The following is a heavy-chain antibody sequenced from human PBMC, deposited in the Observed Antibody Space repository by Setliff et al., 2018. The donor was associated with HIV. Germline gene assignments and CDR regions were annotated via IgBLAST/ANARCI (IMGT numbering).Heavy chain of an antibody. V-gene: IGHV4-31*03. CDR3: ARVDHDILTGCLFFGP. D-gene: IGHD3-9*01. CDR1: GGSISSGGFY. Sequence: SETLSLTCTVSGGSISSGGFYWNWIRQHPGKGLEWIGHVYYSGTTSYNPSLKSRVSISVDTSNNQFSLKLSSVTAADTAVYYCARVDHDILTGCLFFGPWGQGTLVTSPQ. CDR2: VYYSGTT. J-gene: IGHJ5*02.